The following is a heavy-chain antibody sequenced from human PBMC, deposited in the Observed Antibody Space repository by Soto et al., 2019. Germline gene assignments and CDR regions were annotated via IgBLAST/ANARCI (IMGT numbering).Heavy chain of an antibody. D-gene: IGHD1-1*01. CDR1: GFTFSSYA. J-gene: IGHJ4*02. V-gene: IGHV3-23*01. Sequence: GGSLRLSCAASGFTFSSYAMSWVRQAPGKGLEWVSSLSGSGGTTYYADSVKGRFTISRDNSKNTVYLQMNSLRVEDTAVYYCVKPGHLTQKPGTPYYFDYWGQGTLVTVSS. CDR2: LSGSGGTT. CDR3: VKPGHLTQKPGTPYYFDY.